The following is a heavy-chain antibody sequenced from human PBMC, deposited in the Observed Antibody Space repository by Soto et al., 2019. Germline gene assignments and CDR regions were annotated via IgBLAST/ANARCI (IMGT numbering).Heavy chain of an antibody. CDR2: ISGSGGST. CDR3: AKDPGVEQWLVLGAFDI. Sequence: EVQLLESGGGLVQPGGSLRLSCAASGFTFSSYAMSWVRQAPGKGLEWVSAISGSGGSTYYADSVKGRFTISRDNSKNKLYLQMNRLRAEDTAVYYCAKDPGVEQWLVLGAFDILGQGTMVTVSS. V-gene: IGHV3-23*01. D-gene: IGHD6-19*01. J-gene: IGHJ3*02. CDR1: GFTFSSYA.